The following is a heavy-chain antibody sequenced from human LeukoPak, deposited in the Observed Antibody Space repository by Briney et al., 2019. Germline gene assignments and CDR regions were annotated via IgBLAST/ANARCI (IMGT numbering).Heavy chain of an antibody. V-gene: IGHV1-8*01. CDR2: MSPNSGNT. CDR1: GYTFTSYD. J-gene: IGHJ4*02. Sequence: ASVKVSCKASGYTFTSYDFNWVRQATGQGLERMGWMSPNSGNTGYAQKFQGRVTMTRNTSMSTAYMELSSLRSEDTAVYYCARGPPNWGYDYWGQGTLVTVSS. CDR3: ARGPPNWGYDY. D-gene: IGHD7-27*01.